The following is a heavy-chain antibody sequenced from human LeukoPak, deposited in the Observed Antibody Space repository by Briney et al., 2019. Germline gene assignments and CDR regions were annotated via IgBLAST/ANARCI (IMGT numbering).Heavy chain of an antibody. Sequence: SETLSLTCAVSGDSSSSSIYYWGWIRQPPGKGLEWIGSIDYSGSTYYNPSLKSRATISIDTSKNQLSLKLSSVTAADTALYYCAREYTLYRSGWLLDYWGQGTVVTVSS. D-gene: IGHD6-19*01. V-gene: IGHV4-39*07. CDR2: IDYSGST. J-gene: IGHJ4*02. CDR3: AREYTLYRSGWLLDY. CDR1: GDSSSSSIYY.